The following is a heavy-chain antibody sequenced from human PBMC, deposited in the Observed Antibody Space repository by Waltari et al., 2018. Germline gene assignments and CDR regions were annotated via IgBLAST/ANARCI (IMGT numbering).Heavy chain of an antibody. CDR1: GGSFTGYY. D-gene: IGHD2-21*02. CDR2: LDHSRST. V-gene: IGHV4-34*02. Sequence: VQLQQWGAGLLKPSETLSLTCAVYGGSFTGYYWNWIRQPPGKGLEWIGELDHSRSTNDNPPLQSRVTISIDTSKNQFSLNLTSMTAADTAVYYCARGRFVTAGSWGQGTLVTVSS. J-gene: IGHJ5*02. CDR3: ARGRFVTAGS.